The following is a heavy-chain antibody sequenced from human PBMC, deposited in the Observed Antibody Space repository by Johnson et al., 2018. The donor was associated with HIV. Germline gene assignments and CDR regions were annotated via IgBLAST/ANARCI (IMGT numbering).Heavy chain of an antibody. J-gene: IGHJ3*02. D-gene: IGHD6-6*01. Sequence: QLVESGGGLIQPGGSLRLSCAASGFTVSSNYMNCVHQAPGNGLELVGQVHPNGGGKYLTDSGKDRFNISRDNAKNTLHLQMNSLRAEDTAVYYCARGLFSSIAASWGAFDIWGQGTMVTVSS. V-gene: IGHV3-25*04. CDR1: GFTVSSNY. CDR3: ARGLFSSIAASWGAFDI. CDR2: HPNGGGK.